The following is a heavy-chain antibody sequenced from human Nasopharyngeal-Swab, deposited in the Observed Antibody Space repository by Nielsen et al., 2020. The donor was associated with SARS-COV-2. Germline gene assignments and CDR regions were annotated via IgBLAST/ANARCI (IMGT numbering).Heavy chain of an antibody. D-gene: IGHD1-1*01. CDR3: VKNSGRDGGY. CDR2: IKQDGTLK. CDR1: GFTFSDYW. V-gene: IGHV3-7*03. Sequence: GGSLRLSCGGSGFTFSDYWMSWVRQSPEKGLEWVANIKQDGTLKSYVDSVKGRFIISRDNTKNALYLQMNSLRAEDTAVYYCVKNSGRDGGYWGQGTLVTVSS. J-gene: IGHJ4*02.